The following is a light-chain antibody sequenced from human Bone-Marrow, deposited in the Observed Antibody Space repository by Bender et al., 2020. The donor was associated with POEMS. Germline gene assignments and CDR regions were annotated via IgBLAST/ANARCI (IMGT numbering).Light chain of an antibody. J-gene: IGLJ3*02. CDR1: SSDVGRYNH. V-gene: IGLV2-8*01. Sequence: QSALTQPPSASGSPGQSVTISCTGTSSDVGRYNHVSWYQQHPGKAPKLMIYEVSKRPSGVPDRFSGSKSGNTASLTVSGLQAEDEADFYCSSYAGSANLVFGGGTKLTVL. CDR2: EVS. CDR3: SSYAGSANLV.